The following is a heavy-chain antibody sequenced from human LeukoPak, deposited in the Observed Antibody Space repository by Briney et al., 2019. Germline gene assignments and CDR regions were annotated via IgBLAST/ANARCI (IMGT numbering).Heavy chain of an antibody. CDR2: LNSDGSDT. D-gene: IGHD3-22*01. Sequence: GGSLRLSCAASGFTFSNHRMDWVRQAPGKGLVWVSRLNSDGSDTIYADSVKGRFTISRDNAKNTLYLQMDSLRAEDTAVYYCARGGDSSGYYVSWGQGTLVTVSS. CDR1: GFTFSNHR. V-gene: IGHV3-74*01. CDR3: ARGGDSSGYYVS. J-gene: IGHJ5*02.